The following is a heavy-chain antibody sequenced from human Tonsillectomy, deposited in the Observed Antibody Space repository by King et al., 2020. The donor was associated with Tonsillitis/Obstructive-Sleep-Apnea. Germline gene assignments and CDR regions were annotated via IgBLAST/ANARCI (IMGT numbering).Heavy chain of an antibody. J-gene: IGHJ6*03. V-gene: IGHV3-7*01. CDR2: IKQDGSEK. CDR1: GFTFSSHW. Sequence: VQLVESGGGLVQPGGSLRLSCAASGFTFSSHWMSWVRQAPGKGLEWVANIKQDGSEKYYVDPVKGRFTISRDNAKNSLYLQMNSLRAEDTAVYYCARELLVVEPAAVKGTKVSGYYYYYMDVWGKGTTVTVSS. CDR3: ARELLVVEPAAVKGTKVSGYYYYYMDV. D-gene: IGHD2-2*01.